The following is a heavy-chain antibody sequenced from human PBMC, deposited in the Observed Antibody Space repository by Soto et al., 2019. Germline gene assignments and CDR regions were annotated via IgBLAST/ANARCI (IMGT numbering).Heavy chain of an antibody. Sequence: PSETLSLTCTASGGSISSYYWSWIRQPPGKGLEWIGYIYYSGSTNYNPSLKSRVTISVDTSKNQSSLKLSSVAAADTAVYYCARADIGVAGFDYWGQGTLVTVSS. D-gene: IGHD6-19*01. CDR2: IYYSGST. CDR1: GGSISSYY. CDR3: ARADIGVAGFDY. V-gene: IGHV4-59*01. J-gene: IGHJ4*02.